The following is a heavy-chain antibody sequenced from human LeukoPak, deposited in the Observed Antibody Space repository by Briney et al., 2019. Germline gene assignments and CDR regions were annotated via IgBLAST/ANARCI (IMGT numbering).Heavy chain of an antibody. CDR2: ISSSSSTI. J-gene: IGHJ3*02. V-gene: IGHV3-48*01. D-gene: IGHD3-9*01. CDR1: GFTFSSYS. Sequence: PGGSLRLSCAASGFTFSSYSMNWARQAPGKGLEWVSYISSSSSTIYYADSVKGRFTISRDNAKNSLYLQMNSLRAEDTAVYYCARDSGTYYDILTGPDAFDIWGQGTMVTVSS. CDR3: ARDSGTYYDILTGPDAFDI.